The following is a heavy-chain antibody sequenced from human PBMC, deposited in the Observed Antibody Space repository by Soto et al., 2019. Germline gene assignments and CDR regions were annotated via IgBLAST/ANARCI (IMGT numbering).Heavy chain of an antibody. D-gene: IGHD4-17*01. J-gene: IGHJ4*02. Sequence: QVQLVESGGGVVQPGRSLRLSCAASGFTFSSYGMHWVRQAPGKGLEWVAVISYDGSNKYYADSVKGRVTISRDNSKNTLYLQMNSLRAEDTAVYYCAKEKNGESIFDYWGQGTLVTVSS. CDR1: GFTFSSYG. CDR3: AKEKNGESIFDY. CDR2: ISYDGSNK. V-gene: IGHV3-30*18.